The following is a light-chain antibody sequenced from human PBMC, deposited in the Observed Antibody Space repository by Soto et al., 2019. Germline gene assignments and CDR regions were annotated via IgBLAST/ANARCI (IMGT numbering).Light chain of an antibody. CDR3: QEYNNWPPRS. CDR2: DAS. J-gene: IGKJ1*01. CDR1: QSVNSN. V-gene: IGKV3-15*01. Sequence: EIVMTQSPATLSVSPGEGATLSCRASQSVNSNLAWYQQRPGQAPRLLIYDASTRATGIPTRFSGSGSGTEFTLSIGSLQSEDFAVYYGQEYNNWPPRSFGQGTKVEIK.